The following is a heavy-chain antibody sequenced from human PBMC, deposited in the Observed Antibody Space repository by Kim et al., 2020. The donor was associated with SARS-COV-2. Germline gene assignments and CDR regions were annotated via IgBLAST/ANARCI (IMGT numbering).Heavy chain of an antibody. D-gene: IGHD2-21*02. CDR2: TRNRANSDTT. V-gene: IGHV3-72*01. J-gene: IGHJ3*01. CDR3: ARAKDGGGDCWGAF. CDR1: GLTSSYHS. Sequence: GGSLRLSCASSGLTSSYHSMDWFRQAPGKGLEWVGRTRNRANSDTTEYAASVKGRSTVSRDDSKNSLYLQMTSLKTEDTAMYYCARAKDGGGDCWGAF.